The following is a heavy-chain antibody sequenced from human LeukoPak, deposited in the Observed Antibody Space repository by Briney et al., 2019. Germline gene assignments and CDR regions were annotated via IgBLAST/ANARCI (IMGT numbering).Heavy chain of an antibody. V-gene: IGHV4-39*01. D-gene: IGHD6-19*01. Sequence: SETLSLTCTVSGGSISSSSYYWGWIRQPPGKGLEWIGSSYYSGSTYYNPSLKSRVTISVDTSKNQFSLKLSSVTAADTAVYYCARHPLYRNIAVAGTVDYWGQGTLVTVSS. CDR3: ARHPLYRNIAVAGTVDY. CDR2: SYYSGST. CDR1: GGSISSSSYY. J-gene: IGHJ4*02.